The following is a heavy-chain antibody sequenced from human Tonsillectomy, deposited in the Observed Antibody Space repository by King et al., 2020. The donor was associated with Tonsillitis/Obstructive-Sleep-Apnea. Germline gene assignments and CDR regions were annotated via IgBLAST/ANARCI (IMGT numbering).Heavy chain of an antibody. V-gene: IGHV1-69*12. D-gene: IGHD5-18*01. J-gene: IGHJ6*03. CDR3: ARDSRDTAMVTRPHYYYYMDV. CDR2: IIPIFGTA. Sequence: QLVQSGAQVKKPGSSVKVSCKASGGTFSSYAITWVRQAPGQGLEWMGGIIPIFGTANYAQKFQGRVTITADESTSTDYMELSSLRSEDTAVFYCARDSRDTAMVTRPHYYYYMDVWGKGTTVTVSS. CDR1: GGTFSSYA.